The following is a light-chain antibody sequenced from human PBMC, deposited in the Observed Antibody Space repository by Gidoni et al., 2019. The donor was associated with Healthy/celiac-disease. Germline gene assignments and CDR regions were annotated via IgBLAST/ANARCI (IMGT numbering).Light chain of an antibody. Sequence: QSVLTQPPSVSGAPGQRVTISCTGSSSNIGAGYDVFWYQQLPGTAPKLLIYGNSNRPSGVPDRFSGSKSGTSASLAITGLQAEDEADYYCQSYDSNLSAWVFGGGTKLTVL. CDR1: SSNIGAGYD. CDR3: QSYDSNLSAWV. J-gene: IGLJ3*02. CDR2: GNS. V-gene: IGLV1-40*01.